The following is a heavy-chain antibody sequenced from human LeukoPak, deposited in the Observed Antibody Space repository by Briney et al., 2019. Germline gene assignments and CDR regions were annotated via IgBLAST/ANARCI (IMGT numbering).Heavy chain of an antibody. V-gene: IGHV1-2*02. CDR3: ARYCSSTSCSPDAFDI. CDR1: GYTFTGYY. CDR2: INPNSGGT. D-gene: IGHD2-2*01. J-gene: IGHJ3*02. Sequence: GASVKVSCKASGYTFTGYYMHWVRQAPGQGLEWMGWINPNSGGTNYAQKFQGRVTMTRDTSISTAYMELSRLRSDDTAVYYCARYCSSTSCSPDAFDIWGQGTMVTVSS.